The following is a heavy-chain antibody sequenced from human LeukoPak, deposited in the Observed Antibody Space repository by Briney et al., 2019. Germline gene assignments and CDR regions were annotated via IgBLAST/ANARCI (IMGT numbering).Heavy chain of an antibody. CDR3: ARYSSSWSPNYYYGMDV. V-gene: IGHV3-7*01. J-gene: IGHJ6*02. CDR2: KKQDGSEK. D-gene: IGHD6-13*01. Sequence: PGGSLRLSCAASGFTFSSYWMSWVRQAPGKGLEWVANKKQDGSEKYYVDSVKGRFTISRDNAKNSLYLQMNSLRAEDTAVYYCARYSSSWSPNYYYGMDVWGQGTTVTVSS. CDR1: GFTFSSYW.